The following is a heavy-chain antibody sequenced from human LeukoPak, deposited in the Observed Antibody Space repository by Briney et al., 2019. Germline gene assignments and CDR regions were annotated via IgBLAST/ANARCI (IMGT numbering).Heavy chain of an antibody. CDR1: GFTFRSYT. J-gene: IGHJ5*02. CDR2: ISGSGGNT. Sequence: GGSLRLSCAASGFTFRSYTMSWVRQAPGKGLEWVSVISGSGGNTYYADPVKGRFTTSRDNSKNTLYMQMNSLKTEDTAVYYCTTGIVATIAFGEFFDPWGQGTLVTVSS. V-gene: IGHV3-23*01. CDR3: TTGIVATIAFGEFFDP. D-gene: IGHD5-12*01.